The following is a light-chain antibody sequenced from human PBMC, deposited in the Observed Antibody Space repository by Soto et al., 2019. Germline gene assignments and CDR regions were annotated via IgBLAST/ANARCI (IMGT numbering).Light chain of an antibody. V-gene: IGLV2-8*01. CDR3: SSYAGSSNV. CDR2: EVS. CDR1: SSDVGGYNY. J-gene: IGLJ1*01. Sequence: QSALTQPPSASGSPGQSVAISCPGTSSDVGGYNYVSWYQQHPGKAPKLMIYEVSKRPSGVPDRFSGSKSGNTASLTVSGLQAEDEADYYCSSYAGSSNVFGTGTKVTVL.